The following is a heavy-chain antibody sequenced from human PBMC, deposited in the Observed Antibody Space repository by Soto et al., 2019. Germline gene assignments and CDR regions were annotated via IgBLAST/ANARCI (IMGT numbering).Heavy chain of an antibody. D-gene: IGHD5-12*01. V-gene: IGHV1-69*02. Sequence: ASVKVSCKASGGTFSSYTISWVRQAPGQGLEWMGRIIPILGIANYAQKFQGRVTITADKSTGTAYMELSSPGSEDTAVYYCWGGWLRFVDAFDIWGQGTMVTVSS. CDR3: WGGWLRFVDAFDI. J-gene: IGHJ3*02. CDR1: GGTFSSYT. CDR2: IIPILGIA.